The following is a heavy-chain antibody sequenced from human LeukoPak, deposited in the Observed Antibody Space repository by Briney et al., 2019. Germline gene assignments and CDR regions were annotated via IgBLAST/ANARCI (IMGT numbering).Heavy chain of an antibody. CDR2: IYPPGNT. Sequence: HSETLSLTCSVSGGAIISYYSSWIRQPARKGAEWIGRIYPPGNTDYNPSLKARVTMSIDLSKKQFSLRLRSVTAADTAVYYCARLKFYDSTGYSPGYYMDVWGKGTAVTVSS. V-gene: IGHV4-4*07. CDR1: GGAIISYY. CDR3: ARLKFYDSTGYSPGYYMDV. D-gene: IGHD3-22*01. J-gene: IGHJ6*03.